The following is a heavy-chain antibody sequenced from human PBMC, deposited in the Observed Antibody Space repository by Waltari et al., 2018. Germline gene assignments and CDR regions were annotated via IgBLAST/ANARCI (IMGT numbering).Heavy chain of an antibody. D-gene: IGHD7-27*01. CDR1: GYSISSGYY. CDR3: AMGMGVEPKFDN. CDR2: ISSSSSYI. J-gene: IGHJ4*02. Sequence: VQLQESGPGLVKPSETLSLTCAVSGYSISSGYYWGWIRQAPGKGLEWVSSISSSSSYIYYADSVKGRFTISRDNAKNSLYLQMNSLTVDDTAIYYCAMGMGVEPKFDNWGQGTLVTVSS. V-gene: IGHV3-21*04.